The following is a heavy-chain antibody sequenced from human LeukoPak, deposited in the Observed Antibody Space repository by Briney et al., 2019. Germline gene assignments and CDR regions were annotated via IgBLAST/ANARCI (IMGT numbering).Heavy chain of an antibody. CDR1: GGSISSNY. J-gene: IGHJ4*02. D-gene: IGHD3-22*01. CDR2: ISYTGST. Sequence: SEALSLTCTLSGGSISSNYCTCIRQPPGKGLEWIGYISYTGSTNYNPPLKKRVTISLDTSKNQFSLKLSSVTAADTAVYYCARSSYSDRSGYQFDNWGQGTLVTVSS. CDR3: ARSSYSDRSGYQFDN. V-gene: IGHV4-59*08.